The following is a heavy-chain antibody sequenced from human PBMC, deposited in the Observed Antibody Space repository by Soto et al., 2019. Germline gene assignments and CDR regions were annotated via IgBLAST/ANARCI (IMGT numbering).Heavy chain of an antibody. CDR2: ILVAGST. Sequence: EVQMLESGGGLVQPGGSLRLSCAVSGFSCSSYDMSWVRQAPGKGLEWVSTILVAGSTHYPDSVRGRFAISRDTSKNTVFLQMNSLTAGDTAVYYCAKATATVGGAFDICGQGTMVTVSS. J-gene: IGHJ3*02. D-gene: IGHD1-1*01. CDR3: AKATATVGGAFDI. V-gene: IGHV3-23*01. CDR1: GFSCSSYD.